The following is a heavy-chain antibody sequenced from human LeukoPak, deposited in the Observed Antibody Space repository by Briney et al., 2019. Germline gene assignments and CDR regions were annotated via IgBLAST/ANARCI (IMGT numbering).Heavy chain of an antibody. D-gene: IGHD1-7*01. V-gene: IGHV3-30*04. J-gene: IGHJ4*02. CDR2: ISYDGSNK. CDR3: AGDAADRSERASTFGLELPDY. Sequence: QPGGSLRLSCAASGFTFSSYAMHWVRQAPGKGLEWVAVISYDGSNKYYADSVKGRFTISRDNSKNTLYLQMNSLRAEDTAVYYCAGDAADRSERASTFGLELPDYWGQGTLVTVSS. CDR1: GFTFSSYA.